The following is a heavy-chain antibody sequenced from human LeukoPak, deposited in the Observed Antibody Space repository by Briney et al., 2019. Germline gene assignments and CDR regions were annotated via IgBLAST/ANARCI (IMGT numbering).Heavy chain of an antibody. CDR2: SSYTGST. V-gene: IGHV4-59*01. J-gene: IGHJ5*02. CDR1: GGSISSNY. D-gene: IGHD3-10*02. CDR3: ARFIPSSGIDP. Sequence: PSETLSLTCTVSGGSISSNYWSWIRQPPGKGLEWITYSSYTGSTNYNPSLKSRVTISVDTSKNQFSLRLRSVTAADTAVYYCARFIPSSGIDPWGQGTPVTVSS.